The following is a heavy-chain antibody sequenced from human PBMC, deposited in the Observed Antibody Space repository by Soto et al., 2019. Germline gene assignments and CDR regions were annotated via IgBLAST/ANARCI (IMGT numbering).Heavy chain of an antibody. CDR2: IYSSGST. CDR3: ARGYDWFDP. Sequence: SETLSLTCTVSGDSISSYYWSWIRQPPGKGLEWIGYIYSSGSTNHNPSLKSRVTISLDTSKNQFSLKVSSVTAADTAVYYCARGYDWFDPWGQGTLVTVSS. V-gene: IGHV4-59*01. J-gene: IGHJ5*02. D-gene: IGHD5-12*01. CDR1: GDSISSYY.